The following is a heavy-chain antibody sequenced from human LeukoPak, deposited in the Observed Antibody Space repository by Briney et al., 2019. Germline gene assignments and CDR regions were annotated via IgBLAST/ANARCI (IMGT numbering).Heavy chain of an antibody. D-gene: IGHD4-23*01. CDR3: ARRVVNNRNWYFNL. J-gene: IGHJ2*01. CDR2: IYPGDSDT. Sequence: GESLKISCKGFGYSFTRNWIGWVRQMPGKGLEWMGIIYPGDSDTRYSPSFQGQVAISADKSINTAYLQWSSLKASDTAMYYCARRVVNNRNWYFNLWGRGTLVTVSS. CDR1: GYSFTRNW. V-gene: IGHV5-51*01.